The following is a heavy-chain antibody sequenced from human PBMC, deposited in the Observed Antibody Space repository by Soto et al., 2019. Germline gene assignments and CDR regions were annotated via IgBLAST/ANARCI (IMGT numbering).Heavy chain of an antibody. D-gene: IGHD3-22*01. Sequence: QVQLVESGGGVVQPGRSLRLSCATSGFPFRSYDMHWVRQAPGKGLEWVAVIWLDGSNKYYADSVRSRFTISRDNSNHTVYLEMNSLRAEDSAVYYCARKSDSLIDYWGQGILVTVST. CDR1: GFPFRSYD. J-gene: IGHJ4*02. V-gene: IGHV3-33*01. CDR3: ARKSDSLIDY. CDR2: IWLDGSNK.